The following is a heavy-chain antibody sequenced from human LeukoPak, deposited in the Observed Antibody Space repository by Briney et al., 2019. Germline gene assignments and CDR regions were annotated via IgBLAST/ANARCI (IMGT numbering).Heavy chain of an antibody. J-gene: IGHJ4*02. CDR1: GYTFTGYY. V-gene: IGHV1-2*02. CDR3: ARIGGTWNYVY. D-gene: IGHD1-7*01. Sequence: ASVKVSCKASGYTFTGYYMHWVRQAPGQGLEWMGWINPNSGGTNYAQNFQGRVTMTRDTSISTAYMELSRLRSDDTAVYYCARIGGTWNYVYWGQGTLVTVSS. CDR2: INPNSGGT.